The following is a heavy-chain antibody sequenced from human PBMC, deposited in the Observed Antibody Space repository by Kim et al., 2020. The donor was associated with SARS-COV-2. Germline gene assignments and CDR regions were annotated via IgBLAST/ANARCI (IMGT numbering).Heavy chain of an antibody. CDR1: GFTLSLYS. D-gene: IGHD1-7*01. CDR3: VRENYWAFDI. J-gene: IGHJ3*02. CDR2: ISDFSTTT. Sequence: GGSLRLSCATSGFTLSLYSMNWVRQAPGKGVEWVSHISDFSTTTKYADSVKGRFTISRDNTKNSLYLQMNGLRAEDTAVYYCVRENYWAFDIWGQGTMVTVSS. V-gene: IGHV3-48*04.